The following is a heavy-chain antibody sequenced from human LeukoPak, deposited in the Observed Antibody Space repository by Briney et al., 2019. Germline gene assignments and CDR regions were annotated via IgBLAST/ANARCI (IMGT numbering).Heavy chain of an antibody. D-gene: IGHD3-10*01. CDR3: AISNYYGSGSFDY. CDR2: ISGSGGST. Sequence: GGSLRLSCAASGFTFSSYAMSWVRQAPGKGLELVSAISGSGGSTYYADSVKGRFTISRDNSKNTLYLQMNSLRAEDTAVYYCAISNYYGSGSFDYWGQGTLVTVSS. J-gene: IGHJ4*02. V-gene: IGHV3-23*01. CDR1: GFTFSSYA.